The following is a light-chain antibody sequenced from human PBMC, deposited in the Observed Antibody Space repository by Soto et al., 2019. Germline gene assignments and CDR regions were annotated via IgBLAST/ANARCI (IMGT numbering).Light chain of an antibody. CDR1: SGYSYDR. CDR2: VGTGGIEG. CDR3: GTDHGSGSDFVWL. V-gene: IGLV9-49*01. J-gene: IGLJ2*01. Sequence: QSVLTQPPSASASLGASVTLTCTLSSGYSYDRVDWYQQRPGKGPRFVMRVGTGGIEGSKGDGIPDRFSVLGSGLNRYLTIKNIREEDESDYYCGTDHGSGSDFVWLFGGGTTLTVL.